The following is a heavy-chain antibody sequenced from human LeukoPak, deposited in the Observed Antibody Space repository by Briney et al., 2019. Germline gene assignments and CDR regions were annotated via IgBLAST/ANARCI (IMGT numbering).Heavy chain of an antibody. CDR2: IKQDGSDK. V-gene: IGHV3-7*01. Sequence: GGSLRLSCAASGLTFRRDWMSWVRQAPGKGLEWVAMIKQDGSDKYYVDSVEGRFTISSDNTKNSLNLQMNSLRAEDTAVYYCATLDTAMVTNFGYWGQGTLVTVSS. D-gene: IGHD5-18*01. CDR1: GLTFRRDW. J-gene: IGHJ4*02. CDR3: ATLDTAMVTNFGY.